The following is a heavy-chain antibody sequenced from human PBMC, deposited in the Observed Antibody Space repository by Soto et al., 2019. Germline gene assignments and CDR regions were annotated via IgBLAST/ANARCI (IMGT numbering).Heavy chain of an antibody. CDR1: GGSISSYY. Sequence: ETLSLTCTVSGGSISSYYWSWIRQPPGKGLEWIGYIYYSGSTNYNPSLKSRVIISVDTSKNQFSLKLSSVTAAHTAVYYCARVPLNLGADAFDIWGQGTMVTVSS. CDR2: IYYSGST. CDR3: ARVPLNLGADAFDI. J-gene: IGHJ3*02. D-gene: IGHD3-10*01. V-gene: IGHV4-59*01.